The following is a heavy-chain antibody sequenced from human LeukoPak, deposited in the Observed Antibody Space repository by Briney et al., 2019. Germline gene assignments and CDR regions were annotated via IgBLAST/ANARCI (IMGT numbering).Heavy chain of an antibody. Sequence: ASVKVSCKVSGYTLTELSMHWVRQAPGKGLGWMGGFDPEDGETIYAQKFQGRVTMTEDTSTDTAYMELSSLRSEDTAVYYCATVPLLWFGEFDYWGQGTLVTVSS. CDR2: FDPEDGET. CDR3: ATVPLLWFGEFDY. V-gene: IGHV1-24*01. CDR1: GYTLTELS. J-gene: IGHJ4*02. D-gene: IGHD3-10*01.